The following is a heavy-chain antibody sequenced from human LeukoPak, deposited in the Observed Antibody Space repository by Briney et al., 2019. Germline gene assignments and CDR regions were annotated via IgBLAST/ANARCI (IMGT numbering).Heavy chain of an antibody. J-gene: IGHJ4*02. V-gene: IGHV4-4*07. CDR1: GGSISTYY. CDR2: IHSSGTT. CDR3: GRLNLPAVSGAFAY. Sequence: SETLTLTCTVSGGSISTYYWSWIRQPAGKGLEWIGRIHSSGTTHYNPSLRSRVTLSIDTSKNQFSLKLSSVTAADTAVYYCGRLNLPAVSGAFAYWGQGPLVTVSS. D-gene: IGHD2-2*01.